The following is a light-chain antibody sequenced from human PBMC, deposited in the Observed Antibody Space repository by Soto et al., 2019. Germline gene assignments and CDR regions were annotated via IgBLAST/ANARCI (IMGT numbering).Light chain of an antibody. CDR1: QTITSGQ. J-gene: IGKJ2*01. V-gene: IGKV3-20*01. Sequence: EIVLTQFPGTLSLSPGERATLSCRASQTITSGQLGWYQQKPGQAPRLLICLISSTATGLPDRFSGSGSGTDFTITISGLEPEDFAIYYCQHDGSSFGEGTKVEI. CDR3: QHDGSS. CDR2: LIS.